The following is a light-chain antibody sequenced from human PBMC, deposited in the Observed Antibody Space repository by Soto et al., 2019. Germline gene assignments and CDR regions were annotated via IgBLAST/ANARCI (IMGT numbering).Light chain of an antibody. V-gene: IGKV3-20*01. CDR2: GAS. CDR1: QSVSSNY. J-gene: IGKJ4*01. Sequence: EIVFTQSPGTLSFSPGERATLSCRASQSVSSNYLAWYQLKPGQAPRLLIFGASSRATGIPDRFSGSGSGTDFTLTITRLEPEDFAVYYCQQYGGSPTFGGGTKVDIK. CDR3: QQYGGSPT.